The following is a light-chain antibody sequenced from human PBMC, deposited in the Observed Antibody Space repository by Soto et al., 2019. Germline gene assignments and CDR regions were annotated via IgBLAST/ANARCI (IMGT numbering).Light chain of an antibody. Sequence: EIVLTQSPGTLSLSPGERATLSCRASQSVSNIYLAWYQQKPGQAPRLPIYGASSRATGIPDRFSGSGSGTDFTLTISRLEPEDFAVYYCQQYVSSPRTFGQGTKVEIK. J-gene: IGKJ1*01. V-gene: IGKV3-20*01. CDR2: GAS. CDR1: QSVSNIY. CDR3: QQYVSSPRT.